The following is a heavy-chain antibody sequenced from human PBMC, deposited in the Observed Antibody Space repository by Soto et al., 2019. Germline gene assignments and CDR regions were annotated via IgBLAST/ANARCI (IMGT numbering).Heavy chain of an antibody. Sequence: QVQLVQSGAEVKKPGSSVKVSCKASGGTFSSYAISWVRQAPGQGLEWMGGIIPIFGTANYAQKFQGRVTITADESTSTAYMELSSLRSEDTAVYYCASPHYYDISGYYLGYYGMDVWGQGTTVTVSS. D-gene: IGHD3-22*01. CDR3: ASPHYYDISGYYLGYYGMDV. CDR1: GGTFSSYA. CDR2: IIPIFGTA. J-gene: IGHJ6*02. V-gene: IGHV1-69*01.